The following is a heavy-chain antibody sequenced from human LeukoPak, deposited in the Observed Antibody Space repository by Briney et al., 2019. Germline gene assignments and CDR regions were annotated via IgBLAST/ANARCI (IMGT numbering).Heavy chain of an antibody. V-gene: IGHV4-59*01. CDR1: GGSINSYY. D-gene: IGHD2-15*01. J-gene: IGHJ6*03. CDR3: ARAGCSGGSCGYYYYYMDV. Sequence: SETLSLTCTVSGGSINSYYWSWIRQPPGKGLEWIGYIYYSGSTNYNPSLKSRVTISVDTSKNQFSLKLSSVTAADTAVYYCARAGCSGGSCGYYYYYMDVWGKGTTVTISS. CDR2: IYYSGST.